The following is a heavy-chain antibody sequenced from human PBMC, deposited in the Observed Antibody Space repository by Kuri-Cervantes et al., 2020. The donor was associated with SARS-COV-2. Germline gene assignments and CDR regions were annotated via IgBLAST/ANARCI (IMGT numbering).Heavy chain of an antibody. Sequence: GESLKISCAASGFTFSSYAMSWVRQAPGKGLEWVSAISGGGGSTYYADSVKGRFTISRDNSKNTLYLQMNSLRAEDTAVYYCAKALDQDYGDYYYYCMDVWGKGTTVTVSS. CDR3: AKALDQDYGDYYYYCMDV. CDR2: ISGGGGST. D-gene: IGHD4-17*01. V-gene: IGHV3-23*01. J-gene: IGHJ6*03. CDR1: GFTFSSYA.